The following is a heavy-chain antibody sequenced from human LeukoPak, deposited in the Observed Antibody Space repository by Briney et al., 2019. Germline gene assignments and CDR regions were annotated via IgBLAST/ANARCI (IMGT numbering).Heavy chain of an antibody. J-gene: IGHJ4*02. Sequence: GSLRLSCAASGFTFGSYAMSWVRQAPGKGLEWVSAISGSGGSTYYADSVKGRFTISRDNSKNTLYLQMNSLRAEDTAVYYCAKPPYDYVWGSLHYFDYWGQGTLVTVSS. CDR1: GFTFGSYA. D-gene: IGHD3-16*01. CDR3: AKPPYDYVWGSLHYFDY. CDR2: ISGSGGST. V-gene: IGHV3-23*01.